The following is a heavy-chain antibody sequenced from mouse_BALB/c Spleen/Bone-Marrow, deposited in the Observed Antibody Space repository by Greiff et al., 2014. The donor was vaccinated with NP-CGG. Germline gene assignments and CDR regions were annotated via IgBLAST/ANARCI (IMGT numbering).Heavy chain of an antibody. CDR1: GYTFTSYW. D-gene: IGHD1-1*01. Sequence: VQLQQSGAELVKPGTSVKLSCEASGYTFTSYWMHWVKLRPGQGFEWIGEINPSNGXXXXXXXXXXKXXXXXXXSSSTAYMQLSSLTSEDSAVYYCTIYYGSSPYWYFDVWGAGTTVTVSS. CDR2: INPSNGXX. CDR3: TIYYGSSPYWYFDV. V-gene: IGHV1S16*01. J-gene: IGHJ1*01.